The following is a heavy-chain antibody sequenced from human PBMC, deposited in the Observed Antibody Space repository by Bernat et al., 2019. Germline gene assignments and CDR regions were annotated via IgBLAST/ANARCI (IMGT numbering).Heavy chain of an antibody. CDR3: ARIGSRWSFDY. Sequence: QVQLVESGGGVVQPERSLRLSCAASGFTFSTYGMLWVRQAPGKGLEWVAIIWFDGSNKYYVDSVKGRFTISRDSSKNTVYLQLNSLRAEDTAVYYCARIGSRWSFDYWGQGTLGTVSS. CDR1: GFTFSTYG. CDR2: IWFDGSNK. J-gene: IGHJ4*02. V-gene: IGHV3-33*01. D-gene: IGHD6-13*01.